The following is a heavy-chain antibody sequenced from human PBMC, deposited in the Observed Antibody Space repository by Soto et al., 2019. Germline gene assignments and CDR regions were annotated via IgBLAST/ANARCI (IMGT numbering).Heavy chain of an antibody. Sequence: ASVKVSCKASGYTFTGYYMHWVRQAPGQGLEWMGWINPNSGGTNYAQKFQGWVTMTRDTSISTAYMELSRLRSDDTAVYYCARGQYYDTLTGYYFFDYLGQGTLVT. V-gene: IGHV1-2*04. D-gene: IGHD3-9*01. CDR1: GYTFTGYY. CDR2: INPNSGGT. CDR3: ARGQYYDTLTGYYFFDY. J-gene: IGHJ4*02.